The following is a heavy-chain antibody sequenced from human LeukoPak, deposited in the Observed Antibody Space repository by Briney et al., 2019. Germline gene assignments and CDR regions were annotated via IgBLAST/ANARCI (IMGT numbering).Heavy chain of an antibody. J-gene: IGHJ4*02. CDR3: AAGLLDY. V-gene: IGHV3-48*01. Sequence: GGSLRLSCAASGFTFRNYSMTWVRQAPGKGLEWVSYISSSSRTIYYADSVKGRFTISRDNAKSSLYLQMNSLTAEDTAVYYCAAGLLDYWGQGTLVTVSS. CDR2: ISSSSRTI. CDR1: GFTFRNYS.